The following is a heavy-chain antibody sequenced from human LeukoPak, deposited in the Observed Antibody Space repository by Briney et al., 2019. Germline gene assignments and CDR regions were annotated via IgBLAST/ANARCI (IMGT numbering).Heavy chain of an antibody. Sequence: ASVKVSCKASGYTFTSYYMHWVRQAPGQGLEWMGIINPSGGSTSYAQKFQGRATMTRDTSTSTVYMELSSLRSEDTAVYYCARDEDGSLLWFGRGFYYYYGMDVWGQGTTVTVSS. D-gene: IGHD3-10*01. V-gene: IGHV1-46*01. J-gene: IGHJ6*02. CDR2: INPSGGST. CDR3: ARDEDGSLLWFGRGFYYYYGMDV. CDR1: GYTFTSYY.